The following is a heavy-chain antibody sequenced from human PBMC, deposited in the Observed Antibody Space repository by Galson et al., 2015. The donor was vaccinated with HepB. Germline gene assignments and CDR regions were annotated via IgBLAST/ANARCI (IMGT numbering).Heavy chain of an antibody. CDR2: ITGAGPGKGLEFFSSITGRAST. CDR3: ARETPSRQLTFEL. V-gene: IGHV3-23*01. CDR1: AFTFSNHA. J-gene: IGHJ3*01. Sequence: SLRLSCAASAFTFSNHAMSWVRRAPGRGLEWLSSITGAGPGKGLEFFSSITGRASTYYAGSVRDRFTISRDNSNNILFLQMTSLTAEATAVYYCARETPSRQLTFELWGRGTMVTVSS. D-gene: IGHD2-2*01.